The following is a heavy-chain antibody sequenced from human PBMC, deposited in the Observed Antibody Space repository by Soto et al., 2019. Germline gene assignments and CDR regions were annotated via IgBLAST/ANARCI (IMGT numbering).Heavy chain of an antibody. CDR2: ISSRSRYI. CDR3: ARAEDQDY. V-gene: IGHV3-21*02. CDR1: GFNFSSYS. D-gene: IGHD2-2*01. Sequence: EVQLVESGGGLVKPGGSLRLSCTPSGFNFSSYSMAWVRQAPGKGLEWVSSISSRSRYIYYADSVKGRCNISRDNAKNSLYLQMNSLGAEDTAVYYCARAEDQDYWGQGTLVTVSS. J-gene: IGHJ4*02.